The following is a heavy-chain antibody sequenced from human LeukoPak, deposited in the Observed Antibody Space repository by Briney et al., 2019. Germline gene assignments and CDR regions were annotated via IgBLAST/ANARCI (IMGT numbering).Heavy chain of an antibody. J-gene: IGHJ4*02. V-gene: IGHV1-2*02. D-gene: IGHD3-10*01. CDR1: GFTLSGYY. Sequence: ASVKVSCKASGFTLSGYYMHWVRQAPGQGLEWMAWISPNSGGTNYVQKFQGRVTVTRDTSISTDYMEISGLTSDDTALYYCAREPSGSGGYDYWGQGTLVTVSS. CDR3: AREPSGSGGYDY. CDR2: ISPNSGGT.